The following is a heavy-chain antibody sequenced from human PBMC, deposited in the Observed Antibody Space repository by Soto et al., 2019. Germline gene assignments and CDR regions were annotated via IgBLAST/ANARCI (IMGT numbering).Heavy chain of an antibody. Sequence: EVQLLESGGTLIQPGGSLRLSCAASGFTFTNYAMSWVRQAPGKGLEWVSTISGSSSSTYYADSVKGRFTISRDNSKNTLYRKMNSLRAEDTAVYYCAKVMHYFDSGGYYHQLDYWGQGPLVTVSS. D-gene: IGHD3-22*01. CDR2: ISGSSSST. V-gene: IGHV3-23*01. CDR3: AKVMHYFDSGGYYHQLDY. CDR1: GFTFTNYA. J-gene: IGHJ4*02.